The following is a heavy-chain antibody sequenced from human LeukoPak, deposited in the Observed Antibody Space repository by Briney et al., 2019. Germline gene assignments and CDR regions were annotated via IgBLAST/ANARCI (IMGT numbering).Heavy chain of an antibody. CDR1: GGSISSSSYY. J-gene: IGHJ4*02. V-gene: IGHV4-39*07. CDR2: IYYSGST. CDR3: VRELGWLESSFDY. Sequence: RASETLSLTCTVSGGSISSSSYYWGWIRQPPGKGLEWIGSIYYSGSTYYNPSLKSRVTISVDTSKNQFSLKLSSVTAADTAVYYCVRELGWLESSFDYWGQGTLVTVSS. D-gene: IGHD3-3*01.